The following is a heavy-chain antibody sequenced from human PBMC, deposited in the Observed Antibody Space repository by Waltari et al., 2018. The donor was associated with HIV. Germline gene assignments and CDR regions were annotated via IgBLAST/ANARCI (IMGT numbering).Heavy chain of an antibody. Sequence: EVRLVESGGGLVQPGGSLRLSCVASGFPFDNYWMSWVHQATGKGLEWVANIKFDGDEKNYVDSVKGRFTISRDDGKNSLYLQMNSRRAEDTAVYYCTRLNYHFDFWGRGTMVAVSS. CDR3: TRLNYHFDF. CDR1: GFPFDNYW. J-gene: IGHJ4*02. D-gene: IGHD3-10*01. CDR2: IKFDGDEK. V-gene: IGHV3-7*01.